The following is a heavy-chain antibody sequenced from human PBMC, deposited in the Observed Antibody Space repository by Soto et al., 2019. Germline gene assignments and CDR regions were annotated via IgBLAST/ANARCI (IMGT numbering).Heavy chain of an antibody. CDR2: ISYDGSNK. CDR1: GFTFSSYA. D-gene: IGHD2-15*01. CDR3: ARGKYCSGGSCYDYYYGMDV. V-gene: IGHV3-30-3*01. Sequence: PGGSLRLSCAASGFTFSSYAMHWVRQAPGKGLEWVAVISYDGSNKYYADSVKGRFTISRDNSKNTLYLQMNSLRAEDTAVYYCARGKYCSGGSCYDYYYGMDVWGQGTTVTVSS. J-gene: IGHJ6*02.